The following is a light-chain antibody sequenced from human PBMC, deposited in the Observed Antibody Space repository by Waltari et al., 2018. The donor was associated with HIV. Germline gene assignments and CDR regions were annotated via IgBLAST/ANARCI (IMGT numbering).Light chain of an antibody. Sequence: QSALTQPASVSGSLGQSITIPCPGTSSDVGGYDYVSWFQQHPGRAPKPLIYDVSNRPSGVSNRFSGSKSGNTASLTISGLQAEDEADYHCSSYTSSSALEVVFGGGTTLTVL. CDR1: SSDVGGYDY. V-gene: IGLV2-14*01. CDR3: SSYTSSSALEVV. CDR2: DVS. J-gene: IGLJ3*02.